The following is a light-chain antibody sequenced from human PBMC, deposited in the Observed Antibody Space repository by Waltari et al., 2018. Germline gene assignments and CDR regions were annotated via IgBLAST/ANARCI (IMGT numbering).Light chain of an antibody. CDR2: RNN. V-gene: IGLV1-47*01. Sequence: QSVLTQPPSASETPGQRATISCSGSISNLGSNYLYWYQQVPGAAPRLLIYRNNPRPSGVPDRFSGSKFGTSASLAIDGLRSEDEAVYYCASWDDSHYVFGPGTKVTVL. CDR1: ISNLGSNY. J-gene: IGLJ1*01. CDR3: ASWDDSHYV.